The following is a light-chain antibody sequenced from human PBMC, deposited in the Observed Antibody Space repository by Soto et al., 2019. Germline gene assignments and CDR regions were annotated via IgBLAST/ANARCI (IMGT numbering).Light chain of an antibody. Sequence: TVVTQSPDTLSLSPWERATLSCRASQSVSDNLSWDQQRPGKRHRLLIYGASTRDTGIPARFTGSGSGTEFTLTIRRLQSEDFALYLCKQYNHWPTTFGQGTKVDIK. V-gene: IGKV3-15*01. CDR2: GAS. J-gene: IGKJ2*01. CDR1: QSVSDN. CDR3: KQYNHWPTT.